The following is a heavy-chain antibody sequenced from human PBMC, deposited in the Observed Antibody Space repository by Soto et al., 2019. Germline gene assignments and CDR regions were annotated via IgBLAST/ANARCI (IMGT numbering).Heavy chain of an antibody. Sequence: SETLSLTXTVSGGSISSRNYYWGWIRQPPGKGLEWSASINYSGSTYYNPSLKSRVTISVDTSKNQFSLKLSSVTAADTAVYYCARDSPRMATIDGETGTFDYWGQGTLVTVSS. CDR3: ARDSPRMATIDGETGTFDY. CDR1: GGSISSRNYY. J-gene: IGHJ4*02. V-gene: IGHV4-39*07. CDR2: INYSGST. D-gene: IGHD5-12*01.